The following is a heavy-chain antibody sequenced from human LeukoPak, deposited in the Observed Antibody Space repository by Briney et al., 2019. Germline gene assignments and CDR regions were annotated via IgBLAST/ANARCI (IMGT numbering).Heavy chain of an antibody. Sequence: SGGSLRLSCVASEFTFSIYAMTWVRQAPGKGLEWVSSISSSGGSTYYADSVKGRFTISRDNSKNTLYLQMNSLRAEHTAVYYCAKDSPHSGWYGQMDNWGQGTLVTVSS. J-gene: IGHJ4*02. CDR1: EFTFSIYA. CDR3: AKDSPHSGWYGQMDN. CDR2: ISSSGGST. V-gene: IGHV3-23*01. D-gene: IGHD6-19*01.